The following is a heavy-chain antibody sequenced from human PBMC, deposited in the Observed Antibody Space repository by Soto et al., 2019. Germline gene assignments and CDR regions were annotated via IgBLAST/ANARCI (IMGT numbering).Heavy chain of an antibody. V-gene: IGHV1-18*01. CDR3: ARESPPADY. CDR1: GYTFTSYG. J-gene: IGHJ4*02. CDR2: ISAYNGNT. Sequence: QVQLVQSGAEVKKPGASVKVSCKASGYTFTSYGISWVRQAPGQGLEWMGWISAYNGNTNYAQKHQGRVNMTTDTATSTAYMEPRTLSSDDTAVYYSARESPPADYWGQGTLISVSS.